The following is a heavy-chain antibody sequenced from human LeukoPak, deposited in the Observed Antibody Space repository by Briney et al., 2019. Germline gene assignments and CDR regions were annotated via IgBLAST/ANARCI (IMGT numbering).Heavy chain of an antibody. CDR1: GVAVSSNY. Sequence: GGSLRLSCAVSGVAVSSNYMSWVRQAPGEGLEWVGRIKSKTDGGTTDYAAPVKGRFTISRDDSKNTLYLQMNSLKTEDTAVYYCTTDQRVTMDYEDYWGQGTLVTVSS. CDR2: IKSKTDGGTT. D-gene: IGHD3-10*01. CDR3: TTDQRVTMDYEDY. V-gene: IGHV3-15*01. J-gene: IGHJ4*02.